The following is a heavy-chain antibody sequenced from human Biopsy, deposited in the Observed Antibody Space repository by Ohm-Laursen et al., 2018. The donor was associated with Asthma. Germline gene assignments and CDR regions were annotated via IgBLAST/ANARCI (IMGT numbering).Heavy chain of an antibody. J-gene: IGHJ4*02. CDR2: IFAVNSET. D-gene: IGHD1-7*01. CDR1: GYTFSDSW. CDR3: ARFIDGTFFVDY. V-gene: IGHV5-51*03. Sequence: GESLKISCKASGYTFSDSWIGWVRQMPGKGLEWMGIIFAVNSETKYSPSFQGQVTISADMSISTAFLQWSSLKASDTAIYYCARFIDGTFFVDYWGQGTLVTVSS.